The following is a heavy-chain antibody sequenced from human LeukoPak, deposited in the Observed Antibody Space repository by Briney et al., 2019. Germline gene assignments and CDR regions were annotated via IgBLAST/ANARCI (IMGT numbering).Heavy chain of an antibody. Sequence: GGALRLSCTGCGFNLGEYAMTWVRQAPGKGLEWVSTIGGSGGATYYAASVKGRFTISRDNSKNTLYLQMNSLRAEDTAVYYCAKPTTWSSGYWGQGTLVTVSS. CDR3: AKPTTWSSGY. CDR1: GFNLGEYA. CDR2: IGGSGGAT. J-gene: IGHJ4*02. V-gene: IGHV3-23*01. D-gene: IGHD3-10*01.